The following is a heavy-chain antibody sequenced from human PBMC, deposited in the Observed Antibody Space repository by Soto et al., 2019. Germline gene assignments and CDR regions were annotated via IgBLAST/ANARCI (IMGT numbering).Heavy chain of an antibody. J-gene: IGHJ6*02. V-gene: IGHV1-69*06. Sequence: VQLVQSGAEVKKPGSSVKVSCKASGGTFSSYAISWVRQAPGQGLEWMGGIIPIFGTANYAQKFQGRVTITADKTTSTAYMELSSLRSEDTAVYYCARQVGSDVVPAAIEYYYYYYGMDVWGQGTTVTVSS. CDR1: GGTFSSYA. D-gene: IGHD2-2*01. CDR2: IIPIFGTA. CDR3: ARQVGSDVVPAAIEYYYYYYGMDV.